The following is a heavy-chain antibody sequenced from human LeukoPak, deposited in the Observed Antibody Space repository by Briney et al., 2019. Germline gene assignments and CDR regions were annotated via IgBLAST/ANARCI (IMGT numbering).Heavy chain of an antibody. CDR2: IVVGSGNT. D-gene: IGHD1-26*01. J-gene: IGHJ4*02. CDR1: GFTFTSSA. V-gene: IGHV1-58*01. CDR3: AADTSSGSYRRFDY. Sequence: GASVKVSCKAPGFTFTSSAVQWVRQARGQRLEWIGWIVVGSGNTNYAQKFQERVTITRDMSTSTAYMELSSLRSEDTAVYYCAADTSSGSYRRFDYWGQGTLVTVFS.